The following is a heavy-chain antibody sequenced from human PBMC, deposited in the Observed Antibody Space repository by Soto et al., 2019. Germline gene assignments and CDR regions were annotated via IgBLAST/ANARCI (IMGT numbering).Heavy chain of an antibody. CDR3: TVDTVGTGSY. CDR2: SRNKIHSFTT. CDR1: GFTVSSNY. V-gene: IGHV3-72*01. J-gene: IGHJ4*02. D-gene: IGHD5-12*01. Sequence: PGGSLRLSCAASGFTVSSNYMSWVRQAPGKGLEWVGRSRNKIHSFTTEYAASVNGRFTISRDDSQNSVYLQMNSLKTEDTAVYYCTVDTVGTGSYWGQGTLVTVSS.